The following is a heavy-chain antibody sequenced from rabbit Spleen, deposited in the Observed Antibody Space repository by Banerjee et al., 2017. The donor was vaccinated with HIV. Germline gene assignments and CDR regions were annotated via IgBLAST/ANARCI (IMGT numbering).Heavy chain of an antibody. CDR1: GFSFSSSYY. CDR3: ARIDHNDDYADL. J-gene: IGHJ6*01. V-gene: IGHV1S40*01. D-gene: IGHD2-1*01. Sequence: QSLEESGGDLVKPGASLTLTCTASGFSFSSSYYMCWVRQAPGKGLEWIACINAITGKAVYANWAKGRSTFSKSSSTTVTLQMTSLTAADTATYFCARIDHNDDYADLWGPGTLVTVS. CDR2: INAITGKA.